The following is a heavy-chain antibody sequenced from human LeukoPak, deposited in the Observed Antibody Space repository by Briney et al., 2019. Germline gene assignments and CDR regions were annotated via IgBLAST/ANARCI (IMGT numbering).Heavy chain of an antibody. V-gene: IGHV5-51*01. D-gene: IGHD2-21*01. CDR3: ARAYYCGGGGCKLEY. CDR1: GYRFNTYW. Sequence: GESLQISCQGSGYRFNTYWIAWARQMPGKGLEWMGIIYPGDSDTRYSPSFQGQITMSADKSINTAYLRWSSLKASDTAMYYCARAYYCGGGGCKLEYWGQGTLVTVSS. J-gene: IGHJ4*02. CDR2: IYPGDSDT.